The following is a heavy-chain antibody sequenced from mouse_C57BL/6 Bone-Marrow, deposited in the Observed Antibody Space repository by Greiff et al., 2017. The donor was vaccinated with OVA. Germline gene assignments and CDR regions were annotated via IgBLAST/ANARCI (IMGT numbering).Heavy chain of an antibody. J-gene: IGHJ2*01. Sequence: VQLQQSGAELVRPGASVKLSCTASGFNIKDDYMHWVKQRPEQGLEWIGWIDPENGDTEYASKFQGKATITADTSSNTAYLQLSSLTSEDTAVYYCTVGYGKKKDFDYWGQGTTLTVSS. CDR2: IDPENGDT. D-gene: IGHD1-1*02. V-gene: IGHV14-4*01. CDR1: GFNIKDDY. CDR3: TVGYGKKKDFDY.